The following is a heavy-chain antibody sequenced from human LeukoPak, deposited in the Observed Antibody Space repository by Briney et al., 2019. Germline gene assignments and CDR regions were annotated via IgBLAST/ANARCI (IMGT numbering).Heavy chain of an antibody. V-gene: IGHV3-30*02. CDR3: AKRGLAAALFR. D-gene: IGHD6-13*01. CDR2: IRYDESNK. Sequence: GGSLRLSCAASGFTFSSYGMHWVRQAPGKGLEWVTFIRYDESNKYYADSVKGRFTISRDNSKNTLYLQMNRLRAEDTAVYYCAKRGLAAALFRWGQGTLVTVSS. J-gene: IGHJ4*02. CDR1: GFTFSSYG.